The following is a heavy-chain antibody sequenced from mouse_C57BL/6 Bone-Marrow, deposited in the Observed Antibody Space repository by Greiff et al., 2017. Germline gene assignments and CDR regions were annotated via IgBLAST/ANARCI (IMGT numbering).Heavy chain of an antibody. CDR3: AAGDKFITTVVATEDYYAIDS. CDR1: GYAFSSSW. D-gene: IGHD1-1*01. V-gene: IGHV1-82*01. J-gene: IGHJ4*01. Sequence: VQLQQSGPELVKPGASVKISCKASGYAFSSSWMNWVKQKPGKGLEWIGRIYPGDGDTNYNGKFKGKATLTADKSSSTAYMQLSSLTSKDSAVYFCAAGDKFITTVVATEDYYAIDSWGQGTSVTVSA. CDR2: IYPGDGDT.